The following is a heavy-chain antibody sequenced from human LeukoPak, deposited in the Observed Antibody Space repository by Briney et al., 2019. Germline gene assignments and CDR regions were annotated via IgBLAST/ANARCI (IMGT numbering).Heavy chain of an antibody. CDR2: ISAYNGNT. V-gene: IGHV1-18*01. CDR1: GYTFTSYG. CDR3: ARGAYDYGDIEYFQH. Sequence: ASVKVSCKASGYTFTSYGISWVRQAPGQGLEWMGWISAYNGNTNYAQKLQGRVTMTTDTSTSTAYMELRSLRSDDTAVYYCARGAYDYGDIEYFQHWGQGTLVTVSS. J-gene: IGHJ1*01. D-gene: IGHD4-17*01.